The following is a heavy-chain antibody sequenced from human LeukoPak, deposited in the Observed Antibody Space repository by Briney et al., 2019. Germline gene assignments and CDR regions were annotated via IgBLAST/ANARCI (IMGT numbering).Heavy chain of an antibody. CDR2: IIPIFGTA. V-gene: IGHV1-69*13. Sequence: SVMVSCNTPERNFSSYAMSWVRQAPGQGKKWMGGIIPIFGTANYAQKFQGRVTITADESTSTAYMELSSLRSEDTAVYYCARGLRIAAAGYDAFDIWGQGTMVTVSS. CDR3: ARGLRIAAAGYDAFDI. CDR1: ERNFSSYA. D-gene: IGHD6-13*01. J-gene: IGHJ3*02.